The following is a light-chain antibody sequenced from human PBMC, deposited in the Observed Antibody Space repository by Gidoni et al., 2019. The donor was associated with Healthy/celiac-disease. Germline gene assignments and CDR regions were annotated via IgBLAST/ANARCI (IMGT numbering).Light chain of an antibody. CDR1: QSISSY. CDR2: AAS. Sequence: DIQMTQSPSSLSASVGDRVTITCRARQSISSYLYWHQQKRWKATTLLLYAASSLQSGVPSRFSGSGFGTDFTLTSSSLQPEDVATYYCQQSNSTPWTFGPGTKVDIK. J-gene: IGKJ3*01. CDR3: QQSNSTPWT. V-gene: IGKV1-39*01.